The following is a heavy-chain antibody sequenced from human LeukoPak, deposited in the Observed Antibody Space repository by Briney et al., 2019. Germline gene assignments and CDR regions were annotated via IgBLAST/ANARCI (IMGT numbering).Heavy chain of an antibody. CDR1: GCTFDDYA. V-gene: IGHV3-9*01. D-gene: IGHD3-22*01. CDR3: AKDRWENYYDSSGYYYGYFDY. Sequence: GGALILSCPASGCTFDDYAWHWVGQAPGKEVEGVSGISWNSGSIGYADSVKGRFTISRDNAKNSLYLQMNSLRAEDTALYYCAKDRWENYYDSSGYYYGYFDYWGQGTLVTVSS. CDR2: ISWNSGSI. J-gene: IGHJ4*02.